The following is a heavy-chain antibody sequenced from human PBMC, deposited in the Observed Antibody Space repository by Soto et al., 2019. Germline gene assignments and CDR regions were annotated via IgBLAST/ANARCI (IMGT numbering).Heavy chain of an antibody. J-gene: IGHJ6*02. D-gene: IGHD6-6*01. V-gene: IGHV4-30-4*01. CDR3: AREHLAARPSAYYYYYGMDV. CDR1: GGSISSSNW. Sequence: PSETLSLTCAVSGGSISSSNWWSWVRQHPGKGLEWIGYISYSGSTYYNPSLKSRVTMSVDTSKNQFSLKLSSVTAADTAVYYCAREHLAARPSAYYYYYGMDVWGQGTTVTVSS. CDR2: ISYSGST.